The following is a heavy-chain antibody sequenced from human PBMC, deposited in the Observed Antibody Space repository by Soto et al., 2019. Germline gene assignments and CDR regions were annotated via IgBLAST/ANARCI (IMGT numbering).Heavy chain of an antibody. CDR2: IKQDGSEK. CDR3: ARGGGWGLELLSYYYYYGMDV. V-gene: IGHV3-7*03. Sequence: GGSLRLSCAASGFTFSSYWMSWVRQAPGKGLEWVANIKQDGSEKYYVDSVKGRFTISRDNAKNSLYLQMNSLRAEDTAVYYCARGGGWGLELLSYYYYYGMDVWGQGTTVTVSS. D-gene: IGHD1-7*01. J-gene: IGHJ6*02. CDR1: GFTFSSYW.